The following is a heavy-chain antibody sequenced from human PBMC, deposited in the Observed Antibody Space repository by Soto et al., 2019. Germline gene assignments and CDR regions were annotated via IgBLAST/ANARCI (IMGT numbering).Heavy chain of an antibody. D-gene: IGHD3-10*01. J-gene: IGHJ6*02. V-gene: IGHV1-69*13. Sequence: SVKVSCKASGGTFSSYAISWVRQAPGQGLEWMGGIIPIFGTANYAQKFQGRVTITADESTSTAYMELSSLRSEDTAVYYCARNGHGSGSYYSPFGYYYGMDVWGQGTTVTVSS. CDR1: GGTFSSYA. CDR3: ARNGHGSGSYYSPFGYYYGMDV. CDR2: IIPIFGTA.